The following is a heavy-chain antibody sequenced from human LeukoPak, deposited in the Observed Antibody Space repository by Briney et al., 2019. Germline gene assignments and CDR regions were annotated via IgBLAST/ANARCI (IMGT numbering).Heavy chain of an antibody. CDR2: IIPIFGTA. Sequence: ASVKVSCKASGGTFSSYAISWVRQAPGQGLEWLGRIIPIFGTANYAQKFQGRVTITTDESTTTAYMALSSLRSEDTAVYYYVRSSGYDQQAPHYWGQGTLVTVSS. D-gene: IGHD5-12*01. CDR3: VRSSGYDQQAPHY. CDR1: GGTFSSYA. V-gene: IGHV1-69*05. J-gene: IGHJ4*02.